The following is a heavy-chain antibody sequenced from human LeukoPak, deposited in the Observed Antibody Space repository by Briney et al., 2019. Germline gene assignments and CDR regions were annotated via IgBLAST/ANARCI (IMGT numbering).Heavy chain of an antibody. Sequence: GASVKVSCKASGCTFISYAISWVRQAPGQGLDWMGGIIPIFGTANYAQKFQGRVTITTDESTSTAYMELSSLRSEDIAVYYCAGLDRDTRYSHFDYWGQGTLVTVSS. V-gene: IGHV1-69*05. J-gene: IGHJ4*02. D-gene: IGHD5-12*01. CDR2: IIPIFGTA. CDR1: GCTFISYA. CDR3: AGLDRDTRYSHFDY.